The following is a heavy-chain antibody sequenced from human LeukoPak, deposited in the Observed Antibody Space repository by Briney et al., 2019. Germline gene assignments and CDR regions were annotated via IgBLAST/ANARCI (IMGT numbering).Heavy chain of an antibody. V-gene: IGHV4-34*01. J-gene: IGHJ5*02. CDR2: INHSGST. D-gene: IGHD2-2*01. CDR1: GGSFSGYY. CDR3: ARTRYGGYCSSTSCKRSWFDP. Sequence: PSETLSFTCAVYGGSFSGYYWSWIRQPPGKGLEWIGEINHSGSTNYNPSLKSRVTISVDTSKNQFSLKLSSVTAADTAVYYCARTRYGGYCSSTSCKRSWFDPWGQGTLVTVSS.